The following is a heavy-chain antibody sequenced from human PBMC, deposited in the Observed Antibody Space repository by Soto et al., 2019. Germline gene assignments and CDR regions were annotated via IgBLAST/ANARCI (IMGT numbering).Heavy chain of an antibody. CDR2: IYHSGAT. D-gene: IGHD1-1*01. Sequence: QVQLQESGPGLVKPSGTLSLTCAVSGDSITNTNWWSWVRQAPGKGLEGIGEIYHSGATTYNPSLNIRANLSVDPSNNNFSLKLTSVTVADTAVYFCARGLGTGTDYWGQGTLVTVAS. CDR3: ARGLGTGTDY. J-gene: IGHJ4*02. V-gene: IGHV4-4*02. CDR1: GDSITNTNW.